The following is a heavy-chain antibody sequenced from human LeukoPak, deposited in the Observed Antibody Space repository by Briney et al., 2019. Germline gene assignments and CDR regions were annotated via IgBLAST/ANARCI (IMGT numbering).Heavy chain of an antibody. D-gene: IGHD4-17*01. CDR1: GGSISSGSYY. CDR3: ARAPKYGDYVY. Sequence: PSETLSLTCTVSGGSISSGSYYWSWIRQPAGKGLEWIGRIYTSGSTNYNPSLKSRVTISVDTSKDQFSLKLSSVTAADTAVYYCARAPKYGDYVYWGQGTQVTVSS. CDR2: IYTSGST. J-gene: IGHJ4*02. V-gene: IGHV4-61*02.